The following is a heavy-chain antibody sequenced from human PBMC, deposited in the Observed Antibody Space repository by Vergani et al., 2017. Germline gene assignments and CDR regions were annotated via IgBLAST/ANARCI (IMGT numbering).Heavy chain of an antibody. V-gene: IGHV1-3*01. CDR2: INAGNGNT. CDR3: ARERGTESFDAGTKRGRDYYGMDV. D-gene: IGHD6-13*01. J-gene: IGHJ6*02. CDR1: GYTFTSYA. Sequence: QVQLVQSGAEVKKPGASVKVSCKASGYTFTSYAMHWVRQAPGQRLEWMGWINAGNGNTKYSQKFQGRVTITRDTSASTAYMELSSLRSEDTAVYYCARERGTESFDAGTKRGRDYYGMDVWGQGTTVTVSS.